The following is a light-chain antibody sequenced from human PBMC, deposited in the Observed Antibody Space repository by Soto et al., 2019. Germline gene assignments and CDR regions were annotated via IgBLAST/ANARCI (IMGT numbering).Light chain of an antibody. CDR2: NVI. J-gene: IGLJ3*02. CDR1: SSDVGDYEH. Sequence: QSALTQPPSVSGSPGQSVTISCTVTSSDVGDYEHVSWYQLSPGTAPKLLISNVINRPSGVPDRFAGSKSGNTPSLTISGLQAEDEADYYCGLFTIRATWVFGGGTNLTVL. V-gene: IGLV2-18*01. CDR3: GLFTIRATWV.